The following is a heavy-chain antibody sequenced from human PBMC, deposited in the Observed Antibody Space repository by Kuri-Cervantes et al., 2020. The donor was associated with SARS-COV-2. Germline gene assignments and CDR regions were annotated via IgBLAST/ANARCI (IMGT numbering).Heavy chain of an antibody. CDR2: FDPEDGET. CDR1: GYTFTSYG. CDR3: ASRLAAAVIP. D-gene: IGHD6-13*01. Sequence: ASVKVSCKASGYTFTSYGISWVRQAPGQGLEWMGGFDPEDGETIYAQKFQGRVTLTRDTSITTAYMELSGLRSEDTAVYFCASRLAAAVIPWGQGTLVTVSS. V-gene: IGHV1-8*02. J-gene: IGHJ5*02.